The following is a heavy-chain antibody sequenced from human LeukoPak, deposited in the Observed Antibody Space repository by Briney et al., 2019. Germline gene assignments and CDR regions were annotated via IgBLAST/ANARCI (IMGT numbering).Heavy chain of an antibody. CDR1: GGSISSYY. Sequence: PLETLSLTCTVSGGSISSYYWSWIRQPPGKGLEWIGYIYYSGSTNYNPSLKSRVTISVDTSKNQFSLKLSSVTAADTAVYYCARLVYDYYGQPYDVWGQGTTVTVSS. D-gene: IGHD5/OR15-5a*01. CDR3: ARLVYDYYGQPYDV. CDR2: IYYSGST. J-gene: IGHJ6*02. V-gene: IGHV4-59*08.